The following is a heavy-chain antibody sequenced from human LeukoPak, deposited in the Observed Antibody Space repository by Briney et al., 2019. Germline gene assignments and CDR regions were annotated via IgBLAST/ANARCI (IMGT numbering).Heavy chain of an antibody. D-gene: IGHD6-13*01. Sequence: ASVKVSFKGSGYTFTVYYMHWVRQAPGQGLEWMGWINPNSGGTNYAQKFQGRVTMTRDTSISTAYMELSRLRSDDTAVYYCARTAAAGNNGYWGQGTLVTVSS. CDR1: GYTFTVYY. CDR2: INPNSGGT. V-gene: IGHV1-2*02. CDR3: ARTAAAGNNGY. J-gene: IGHJ4*02.